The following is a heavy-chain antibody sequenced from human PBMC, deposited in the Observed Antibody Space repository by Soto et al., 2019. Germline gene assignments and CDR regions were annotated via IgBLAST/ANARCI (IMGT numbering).Heavy chain of an antibody. CDR3: SFSPGYCNITNFFYFFDF. Sequence: GGPQRLSYEAFGLKIEDFGMSRVSKEKGQGLEWVCGINWSGDNTGYADSVKGRFTISRENAKNSMYLQMNSQRAEDKACDYYSFSPGYCNITNFFYFFDFWGKGTLVTGSS. V-gene: IGHV3-20*03. CDR1: GLKIEDFG. J-gene: IGHJ4*02. CDR2: INWSGDNT. D-gene: IGHD2-2*01.